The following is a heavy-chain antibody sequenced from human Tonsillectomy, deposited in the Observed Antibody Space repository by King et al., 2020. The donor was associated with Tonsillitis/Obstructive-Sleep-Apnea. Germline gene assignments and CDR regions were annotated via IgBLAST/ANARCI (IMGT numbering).Heavy chain of an antibody. CDR2: IYYSGNT. J-gene: IGHJ4*02. CDR1: GGSISSSSYY. CDR3: VIQYPFDY. D-gene: IGHD2-2*01. Sequence: LQLQESGPGLVKPSETLSLTCTVSGGSISSSSYYWGWIRQPPGKGLEGIGSIYYSGNTYYNPSLKSRVTIYVDTSKNQFSLKLSSVTAADTAVYYCVIQYPFDYWGQGTLVTVSS. V-gene: IGHV4-39*01.